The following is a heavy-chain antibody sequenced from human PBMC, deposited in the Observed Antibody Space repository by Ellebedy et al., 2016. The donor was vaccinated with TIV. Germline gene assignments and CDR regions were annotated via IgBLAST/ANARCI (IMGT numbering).Heavy chain of an antibody. CDR2: FDPEDGET. Sequence: AASVKVSCKVSGYTLTELSMHWVRQAPGKGLEWMGGFDPEDGETIYAQKFQGRVTMTEDKSTDTAYMELSSLRSEDTAVYYCATDTWGYFDYWGQGTLVTVSS. CDR3: ATDTWGYFDY. D-gene: IGHD7-27*01. V-gene: IGHV1-24*01. J-gene: IGHJ4*02. CDR1: GYTLTELS.